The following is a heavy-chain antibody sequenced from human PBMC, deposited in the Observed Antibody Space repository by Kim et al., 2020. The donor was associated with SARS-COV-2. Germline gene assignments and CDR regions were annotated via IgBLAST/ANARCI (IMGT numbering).Heavy chain of an antibody. J-gene: IGHJ6*02. CDR2: INPNSGGT. CDR3: ARDLAYCGGDCYPATRYYYYGMDV. V-gene: IGHV1-2*02. D-gene: IGHD2-21*01. CDR1: GYTFTGYY. Sequence: ASVKVSCKASGYTFTGYYMHWVRQAPGQGLEWMGWINPNSGGTNYAQKFQGRVTMTRDTSISTAYMELSRLRSDDTAVYYCARDLAYCGGDCYPATRYYYYGMDVWGQGTTVTVSS.